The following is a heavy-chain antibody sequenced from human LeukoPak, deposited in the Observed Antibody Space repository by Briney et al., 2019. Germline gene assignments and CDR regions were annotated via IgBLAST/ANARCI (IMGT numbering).Heavy chain of an antibody. D-gene: IGHD3-16*01. CDR3: ARDPKGDYVWAYYFDY. CDR2: IIPIFGTA. V-gene: IGHV1-69*13. Sequence: ASVKVSCKASGGTFSSYAISWVRQAPGQGLEWMGGIIPIFGTANYAQKFQGSVTITADESTSTAYMELSSLRSEDTAVYYCARDPKGDYVWAYYFDYWGQGTLVTVSS. J-gene: IGHJ4*02. CDR1: GGTFSSYA.